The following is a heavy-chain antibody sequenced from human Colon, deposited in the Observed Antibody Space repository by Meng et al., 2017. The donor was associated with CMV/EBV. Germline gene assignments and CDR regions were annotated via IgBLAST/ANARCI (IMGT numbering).Heavy chain of an antibody. CDR1: GGSISSGRYY. J-gene: IGHJ5*02. Sequence: CPGSGGSISSGRYYWSWIRQPAGKGLEWIGRIYTSGSTNYNPSLKSRVTISVGTSKNQFSLKLSSVTAADTAVYYCARDYGDANWFDPWGQGTLVTVSS. D-gene: IGHD4-17*01. V-gene: IGHV4-61*02. CDR2: IYTSGST. CDR3: ARDYGDANWFDP.